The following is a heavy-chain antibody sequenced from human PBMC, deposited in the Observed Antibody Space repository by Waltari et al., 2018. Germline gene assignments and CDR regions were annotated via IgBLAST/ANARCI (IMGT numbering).Heavy chain of an antibody. CDR2: IYYSGST. CDR1: GGSITRSSYY. Sequence: QLQLQESGPGLVKPSETLSLTCTVSGGSITRSSYYWGWLRQPPGKGLEWIGSIYYSGSTYDNPSLKSRVTISVDTSKNQFSLKLSSVTAADTAVYYCARQERGYYYYMDVWGKGTTVTVSS. CDR3: ARQERGYYYYMDV. J-gene: IGHJ6*03. V-gene: IGHV4-39*01.